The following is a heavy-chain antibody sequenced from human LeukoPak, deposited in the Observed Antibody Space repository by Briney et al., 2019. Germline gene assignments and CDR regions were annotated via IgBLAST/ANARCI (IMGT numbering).Heavy chain of an antibody. Sequence: GGSLRLSCAASRFTFSSYWMSWVRQAPGKGLEWVANIKQDGSEKYYVDSVKGRFTISRDNAKNSLYLQLNSLRAEDTAVYYCARARGDYDFDCWGQGTLVTVSS. D-gene: IGHD4-17*01. CDR1: RFTFSSYW. V-gene: IGHV3-7*03. J-gene: IGHJ4*02. CDR3: ARARGDYDFDC. CDR2: IKQDGSEK.